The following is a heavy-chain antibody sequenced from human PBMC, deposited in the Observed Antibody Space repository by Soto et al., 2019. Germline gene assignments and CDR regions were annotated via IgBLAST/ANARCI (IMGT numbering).Heavy chain of an antibody. CDR2: IYYSGST. J-gene: IGHJ5*02. Sequence: SETLSLTCTVSGGSISSYYWSWIRQPPGKGLEWIGYIYYSGSTNYNPSLKSRVTISVDTSKNQFSLKLSSVTAADTAVYYCAREGSSGWFNWFDPWGQGTLVTAPQ. CDR3: AREGSSGWFNWFDP. D-gene: IGHD6-19*01. V-gene: IGHV4-59*01. CDR1: GGSISSYY.